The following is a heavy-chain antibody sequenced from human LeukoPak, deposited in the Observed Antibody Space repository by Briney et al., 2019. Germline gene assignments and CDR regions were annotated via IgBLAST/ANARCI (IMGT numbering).Heavy chain of an antibody. J-gene: IGHJ4*02. D-gene: IGHD6-19*01. V-gene: IGHV3-30*02. CDR1: GFTFSSYG. CDR3: AKDQGGSSGWLGY. Sequence: GGSLRLSCAASGFTFSSYGMHWVRQAPGKGLEWVAFIRYDGSNKYYADSVKGRFTISRDNSKNTLYLQMNSLRAEDTAVYYCAKDQGGSSGWLGYWGQGTLVTVSS. CDR2: IRYDGSNK.